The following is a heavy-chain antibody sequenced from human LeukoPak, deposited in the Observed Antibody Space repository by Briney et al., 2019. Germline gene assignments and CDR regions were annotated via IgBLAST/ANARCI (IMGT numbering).Heavy chain of an antibody. D-gene: IGHD2-15*01. J-gene: IGHJ4*01. CDR1: GDSINRYP. CDR3: ARQSDSGGYFEY. CDR2: IYDSGTT. Sequence: SETLSLTCTVSGDSINRYPWTWIRQPAGRGLGWIGRIYDSGTTDYKPSLKSRVSMSAETPKNQFSLRLSSVTAADTAVYYCARQSDSGGYFEYWGQGIRVSVSS. V-gene: IGHV4-4*07.